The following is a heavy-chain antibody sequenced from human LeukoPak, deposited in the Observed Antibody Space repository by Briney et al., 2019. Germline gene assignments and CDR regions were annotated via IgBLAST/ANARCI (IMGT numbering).Heavy chain of an antibody. V-gene: IGHV1-18*01. CDR2: ISGSTGDT. CDR1: GYSFVLYG. J-gene: IGHJ4*02. Sequence: ASVKVSCKASGYSFVLYGISWVRQAPGEGPEWMGRISGSTGDTNYAQKFQGRVTMTADTSTSTAYMELRSLRSDDTAVYYCARDENYGIFFNVDYWGQGTLVTVSS. CDR3: ARDENYGIFFNVDY. D-gene: IGHD4-17*01.